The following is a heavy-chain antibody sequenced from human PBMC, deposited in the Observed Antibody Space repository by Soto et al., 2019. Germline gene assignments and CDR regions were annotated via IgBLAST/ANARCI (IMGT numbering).Heavy chain of an antibody. Sequence: GESLKISCKASGYSFSNYCISWVRQMPGKGLEWMGRINPSDFYNNYSPSFQGHVTISVDKSITTAYLHWSSLKASDSAIYYCARRIYYDILTRYPHDYLDVWGQGTLVTVSS. CDR1: GYSFSNYC. J-gene: IGHJ4*02. D-gene: IGHD3-9*01. CDR3: ARRIYYDILTRYPHDYLDV. V-gene: IGHV5-10-1*01. CDR2: INPSDFYN.